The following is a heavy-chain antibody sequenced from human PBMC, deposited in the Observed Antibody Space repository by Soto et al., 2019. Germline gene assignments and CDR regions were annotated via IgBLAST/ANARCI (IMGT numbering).Heavy chain of an antibody. CDR2: ISGSGGST. CDR3: AKDYPYYDILTGYSPPTYYGMDV. D-gene: IGHD3-9*01. V-gene: IGHV3-23*01. J-gene: IGHJ6*02. Sequence: GSMRLSCAASGFTFSSYAMSWVRQAPGKGLEWVSAISGSGGSTYYADSVKGRFTISRDNSKNTLYLQMNSLRAEDTAVYYCAKDYPYYDILTGYSPPTYYGMDVWGQGTTVTGSS. CDR1: GFTFSSYA.